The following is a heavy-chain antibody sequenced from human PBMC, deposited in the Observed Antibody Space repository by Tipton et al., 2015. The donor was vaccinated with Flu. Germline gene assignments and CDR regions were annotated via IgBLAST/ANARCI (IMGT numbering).Heavy chain of an antibody. Sequence: SLRLSCAASEFTFGNAFSDAWMTWVRQAPGKGLELVGRIKSKTDGGTTDYAAPVRGRFSISRDDSKNMLYLQMNDLKTEDTAVYYCAWLHFDYWGPGTPVTVSS. CDR1: EFTFGNAFSDAW. CDR2: IKSKTDGGTT. D-gene: IGHD3-22*01. CDR3: AWLHFDY. J-gene: IGHJ4*02. V-gene: IGHV3-15*01.